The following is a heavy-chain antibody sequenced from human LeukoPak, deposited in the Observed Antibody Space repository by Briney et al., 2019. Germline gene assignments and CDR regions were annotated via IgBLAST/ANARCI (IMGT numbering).Heavy chain of an antibody. V-gene: IGHV4-4*02. CDR1: GGSISNTNW. CDR2: ISLTGLT. CDR3: SRENGAFPPFGY. J-gene: IGHJ4*02. Sequence: SETLSLTCGVSGGSISNTNWWSWVRQPPGQGLEWIGEISLTGLTHYNPSLESRVTVSLDKSKNQLSLNLTSVTAADTAVYYCSRENGAFPPFGYWGQGTLVTVLS. D-gene: IGHD2-8*01.